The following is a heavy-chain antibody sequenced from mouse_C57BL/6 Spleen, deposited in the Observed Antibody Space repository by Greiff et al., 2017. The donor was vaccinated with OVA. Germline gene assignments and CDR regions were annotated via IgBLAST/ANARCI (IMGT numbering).Heavy chain of an antibody. CDR2: INPSTGGT. J-gene: IGHJ2*01. CDR1: GYSFTGYY. D-gene: IGHD2-3*01. Sequence: EVQLQQSGPELVKPGASVKISCKASGYSFTGYYMNWVKQSPEKSLEWIGEINPSTGGTTYNQKFKAKATLTVDKSSSTAYMQLKSLTSEDSAVYYCARITLYDGYYGYWGQGTTLTVSS. CDR3: ARITLYDGYYGY. V-gene: IGHV1-42*01.